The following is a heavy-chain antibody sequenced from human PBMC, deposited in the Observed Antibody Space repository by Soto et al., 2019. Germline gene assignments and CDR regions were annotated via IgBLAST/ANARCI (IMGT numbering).Heavy chain of an antibody. Sequence: SSETLSLTCAVYGGSFSGYYWSWIRQPPGKGLEWIGEINHSGSTNYNPSLKSRVTISVDTSKNQFSLKLSSVTAADTAVYYCARGHEVSEFDYWGQGTLVTVSS. CDR3: ARGHEVSEFDY. CDR2: INHSGST. CDR1: GGSFSGYY. V-gene: IGHV4-34*01. J-gene: IGHJ4*02. D-gene: IGHD2-8*01.